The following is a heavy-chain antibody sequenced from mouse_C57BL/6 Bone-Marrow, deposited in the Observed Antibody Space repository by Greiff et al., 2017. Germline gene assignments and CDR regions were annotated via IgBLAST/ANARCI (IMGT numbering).Heavy chain of an antibody. CDR3: ARYLTYYDYEEDYAMDY. D-gene: IGHD2-4*01. Sequence: QVQLQQPGAELVMPGASVKLSCKASGYTFTSYWMNWVKQRPGQGLEWIGEIDPSDSYTNYNQKFKGKSTLTVDKSSSTAYMQLSSLTSEDSAVYYCARYLTYYDYEEDYAMDYWGQGTSVTVSS. V-gene: IGHV1-69*01. CDR2: IDPSDSYT. J-gene: IGHJ4*01. CDR1: GYTFTSYW.